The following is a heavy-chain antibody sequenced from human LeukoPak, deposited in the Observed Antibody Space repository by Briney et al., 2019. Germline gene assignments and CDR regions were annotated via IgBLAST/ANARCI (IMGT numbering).Heavy chain of an antibody. CDR3: ARHSPGIDYYHMDV. J-gene: IGHJ6*03. Sequence: SETVSLTCSVSGGCISRSGFCWGWIRQSPEKGLEWIGCIDYSGSTYYNPSLRSRVTISVDTSKNQFSLKLISVTAADTAVYYGARHSPGIDYYHMDVWGKGTTVTVSS. D-gene: IGHD3-10*01. CDR2: IDYSGST. V-gene: IGHV4-39*01. CDR1: GGCISRSGFC.